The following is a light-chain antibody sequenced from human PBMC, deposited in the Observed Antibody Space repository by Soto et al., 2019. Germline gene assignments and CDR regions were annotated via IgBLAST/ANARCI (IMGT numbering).Light chain of an antibody. V-gene: IGKV3-20*01. J-gene: IGKJ2*01. CDR2: DAS. CDR3: HQYGGSLPYT. CDR1: QSVSSSY. Sequence: EIVLTQSPGTLSLSPGERATLSCRASQSVSSSYLAWYQHKPGQAPRLLMYDASSRAAGITDRFSGSGSGKDLTLTISRLETEDFAGEFCHQYGGSLPYTFDQGTKLEIK.